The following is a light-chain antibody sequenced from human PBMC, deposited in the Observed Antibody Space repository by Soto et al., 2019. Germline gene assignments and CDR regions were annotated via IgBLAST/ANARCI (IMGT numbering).Light chain of an antibody. CDR1: QRISSGH. CDR2: GIY. Sequence: EIVLTKSPGTLSLSPGERATLSCRASQRISSGHLAWYQQKPGQAPRLLIYGIYSRATGTPDRFSGSGSGTDFSLTISRLEPEDFAVYSCQQYDYPPTFGQGTRLEIK. J-gene: IGKJ5*01. CDR3: QQYDYPPT. V-gene: IGKV3-20*01.